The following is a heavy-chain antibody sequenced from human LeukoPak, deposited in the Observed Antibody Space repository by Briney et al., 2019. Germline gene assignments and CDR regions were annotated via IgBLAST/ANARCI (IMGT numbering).Heavy chain of an antibody. Sequence: GGSLRLSCAASGFTFDNYAIHWVRQAPGKGLEWVSGISWNSGSIVYVDSVKGRFTISRDNAKNSLYLQMDSLRPEDMALYYCVKDVFLGFCSGGSCSAHFDYWGQGTLVTVSS. CDR3: VKDVFLGFCSGGSCSAHFDY. J-gene: IGHJ4*02. D-gene: IGHD2-15*01. CDR2: ISWNSGSI. V-gene: IGHV3-9*03. CDR1: GFTFDNYA.